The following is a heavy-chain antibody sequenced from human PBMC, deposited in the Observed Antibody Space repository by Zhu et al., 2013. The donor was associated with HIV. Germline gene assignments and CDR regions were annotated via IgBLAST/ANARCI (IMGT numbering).Heavy chain of an antibody. CDR1: GYTFTSYY. V-gene: IGHV1-46*01. CDR2: INPSGGST. Sequence: QVQLMQSGAEVKKPGASVKVSCKASGYTFTSYYMHWVRQAPGQGLEWMGIINPSGGSTSYAQKFQGRVTMTRDTSTSTVYMELGSLRSEDTAVYYCARDPGYSYAQMGILDYWGQGTLVTVSS. CDR3: ARDPGYSYAQMGILDY. D-gene: IGHD5-18*01. J-gene: IGHJ4*02.